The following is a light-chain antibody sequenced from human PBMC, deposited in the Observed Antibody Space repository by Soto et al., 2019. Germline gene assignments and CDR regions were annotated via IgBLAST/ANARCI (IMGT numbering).Light chain of an antibody. CDR2: TFA. CDR1: SSNIGSNA. CDR3: ASWDVSLNAWV. J-gene: IGLJ3*02. Sequence: QSVLTQPPSAYGTPGQRVTTSCSGSSSNIGSNAVNWYQQLPGTAPKLLIYTFAQRPSGVPDRFSGSKSGTSASLAISGLQSEDEADYYCASWDVSLNAWVFGGGTQLTVL. V-gene: IGLV1-44*01.